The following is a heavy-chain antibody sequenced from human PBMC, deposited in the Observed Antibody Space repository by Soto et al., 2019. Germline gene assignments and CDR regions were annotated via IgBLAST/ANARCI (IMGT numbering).Heavy chain of an antibody. CDR3: AKDSVVRGINSGDY. Sequence: EVQLLESGGGLAQPGGSLRLSCAASGFTFSSYAMSWVRQAPGKGLEWVSAISGSGSNTFHADSVKGRFTISRDNSKNIVYLQMNSLRAEDTAVYYCAKDSVVRGINSGDYWGQGTLVTVSS. CDR1: GFTFSSYA. CDR2: ISGSGSNT. V-gene: IGHV3-23*01. J-gene: IGHJ4*02. D-gene: IGHD3-10*01.